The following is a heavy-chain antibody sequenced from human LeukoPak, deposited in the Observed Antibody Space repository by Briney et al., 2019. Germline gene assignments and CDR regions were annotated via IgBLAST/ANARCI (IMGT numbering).Heavy chain of an antibody. CDR2: ISSNT. Sequence: GGSLRLSCSASGFTFSSYAMHWVRQAPGKGLEYVSAISSNTYYADSVKGRFTISRDNSKNTLYLQMSSLRAEDTAVYYCVKGESYDYWGQGTLVTVSS. CDR1: GFTFSSYA. V-gene: IGHV3-64D*06. J-gene: IGHJ4*02. CDR3: VKGESYDY. D-gene: IGHD3-16*01.